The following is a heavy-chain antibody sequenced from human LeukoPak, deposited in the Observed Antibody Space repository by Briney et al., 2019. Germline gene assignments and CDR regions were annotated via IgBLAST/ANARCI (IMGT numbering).Heavy chain of an antibody. J-gene: IGHJ4*02. Sequence: PGGSLRLSCAASGVTFSTYAMSWVRQAPGKGLEWFSSITASGGSTYYPDSVKGRFTISSDNSKSTLHLQMNSLRGDDTAVYHCARDSGSYLQPTDYWGQGTMVTVSS. D-gene: IGHD1-26*01. CDR3: ARDSGSYLQPTDY. CDR2: ITASGGST. V-gene: IGHV3-23*01. CDR1: GVTFSTYA.